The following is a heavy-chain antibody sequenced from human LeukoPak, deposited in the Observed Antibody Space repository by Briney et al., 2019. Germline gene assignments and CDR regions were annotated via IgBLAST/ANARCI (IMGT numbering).Heavy chain of an antibody. D-gene: IGHD6-19*01. CDR3: ARDVAVAGEQSWGLYYYYYYYMDV. J-gene: IGHJ6*03. CDR1: GASISSSTYY. CDR2: IYYSGST. Sequence: SETLSLTCTVSGASISSSTYYWGWLRQPPGKGLEWIGSIYYSGSTYYNPSLKSRVTISVDTSKNQFSLKLSSVTAADTAVYYCARDVAVAGEQSWGLYYYYYYYMDVWGKGTTVTVSS. V-gene: IGHV4-39*07.